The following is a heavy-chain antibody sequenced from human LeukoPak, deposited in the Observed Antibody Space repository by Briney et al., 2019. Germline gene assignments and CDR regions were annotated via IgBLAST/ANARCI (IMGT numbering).Heavy chain of an antibody. Sequence: GGSLRLSCAASGFTFSNYWMHWVRQAPGKGLVWVSRINTDGSSTTYADSVKGRFTTSRDNAKNTLYLQMNSLRAEDTAVYYCAREVRGVIIPSYYFDYWGQGTLVTVSS. D-gene: IGHD3-10*01. J-gene: IGHJ4*02. CDR3: AREVRGVIIPSYYFDY. CDR1: GFTFSNYW. V-gene: IGHV3-74*01. CDR2: INTDGSST.